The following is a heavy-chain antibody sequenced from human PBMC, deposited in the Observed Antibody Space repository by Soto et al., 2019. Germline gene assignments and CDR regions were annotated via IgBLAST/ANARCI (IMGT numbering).Heavy chain of an antibody. Sequence: SETLSLTCIVSGVSVTSYTWSWVRQPANKGLEWIGRVFSSVSATYNPSLKSRVSISMDTAENRISLKLDSVTAADAGGYLCARDGMTTGDTWGPGTLVTVSS. CDR1: GVSVTSYT. CDR2: VFSSVSA. CDR3: ARDGMTTGDT. J-gene: IGHJ4*02. V-gene: IGHV4-4*07. D-gene: IGHD2-21*02.